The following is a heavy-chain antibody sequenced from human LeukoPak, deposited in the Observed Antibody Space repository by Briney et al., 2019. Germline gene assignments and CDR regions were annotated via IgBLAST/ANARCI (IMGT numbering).Heavy chain of an antibody. CDR1: GFTFSNYG. V-gene: IGHV3-23*01. Sequence: GGSLRLSCSASGFTFSNYGMGWVRQAPGKGLEWVSTISGSGFTTYYADSVKGRFTISRDNSKNTVYLQMNSLTAEDTALYYCAKDLYDSSGYPVGFDYWGQGILVSVSS. CDR3: AKDLYDSSGYPVGFDY. D-gene: IGHD3-22*01. J-gene: IGHJ4*02. CDR2: ISGSGFTT.